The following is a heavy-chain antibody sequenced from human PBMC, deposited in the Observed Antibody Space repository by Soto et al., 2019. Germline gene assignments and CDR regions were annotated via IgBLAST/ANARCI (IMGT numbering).Heavy chain of an antibody. CDR3: ERLDVLTYSGSLLDD. CDR1: GYSFTSYW. CDR2: IDPNDSYT. D-gene: IGHD6-25*01. J-gene: IGHJ4*02. Sequence: PGESLKISCKGSGYSFTSYWTSWVRQMPGKGLAWMGTIDPNDSYTKYSPSFQGHVTISTDKSISTAYLQWSSLQASDTAMYYCERLDVLTYSGSLLDDWGQGTLVTVSS. V-gene: IGHV5-10-1*01.